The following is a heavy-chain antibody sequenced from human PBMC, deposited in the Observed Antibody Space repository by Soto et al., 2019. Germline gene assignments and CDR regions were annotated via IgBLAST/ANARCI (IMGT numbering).Heavy chain of an antibody. CDR1: GYTFTSYY. CDR3: ASFSVFGVVDDAFDI. D-gene: IGHD3-3*01. CDR2: INPSGGST. V-gene: IGHV1-46*03. J-gene: IGHJ3*02. Sequence: ASVKVSCKASGYTFTSYYMHWVRQAPGQGLEWMGIINPSGGSTSYAQKFQGRVTMTRDTSTSTVYMELSSLRSEDTAVYYCASFSVFGVVDDAFDIWGKGTMVTVSS.